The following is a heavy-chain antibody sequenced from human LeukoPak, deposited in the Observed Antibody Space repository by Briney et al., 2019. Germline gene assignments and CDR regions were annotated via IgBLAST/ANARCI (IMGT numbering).Heavy chain of an antibody. Sequence: SETLSLTCTVSGGFISSYYWSWIRQPPGKGLEWIGYIYYSGSTNYNPSLKSRVTISVDTSKSQFSLKLSSVTAADTALYYCARAGRWEGRPHAFDIWGQGTMVTVSS. CDR3: ARAGRWEGRPHAFDI. CDR1: GGFISSYY. CDR2: IYYSGST. J-gene: IGHJ3*02. D-gene: IGHD1-26*01. V-gene: IGHV4-59*01.